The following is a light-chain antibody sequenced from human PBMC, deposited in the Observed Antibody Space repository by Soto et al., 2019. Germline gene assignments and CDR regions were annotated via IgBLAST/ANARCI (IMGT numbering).Light chain of an antibody. CDR1: QSISSY. Sequence: DIQMTQSPSSLSASVGDRVTITCRASQSISSYLNWYQQKPGKDPKLLIYAASSLQSGVPSRFSGSGSGTDFTLTISSLQPEDFATYYCQQSYNIPRATFGQGTKVDI. J-gene: IGKJ1*01. CDR2: AAS. CDR3: QQSYNIPRAT. V-gene: IGKV1-39*01.